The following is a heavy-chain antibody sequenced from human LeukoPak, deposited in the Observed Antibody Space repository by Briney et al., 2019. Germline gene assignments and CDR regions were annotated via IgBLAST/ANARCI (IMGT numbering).Heavy chain of an antibody. D-gene: IGHD3-10*01. V-gene: IGHV4-34*01. Sequence: PSETLSLTCAVYGGSFSGYYWSWIRQPPGKGLEWIGEINHSGSTNYNPSLKSRVTISVDTSKNQFSLKLSSVTAADTAVYYCARGRITMVRGVINYYYYYYMDVWGKGTTVTVSS. CDR1: GGSFSGYY. CDR2: INHSGST. J-gene: IGHJ6*03. CDR3: ARGRITMVRGVINYYYYYYMDV.